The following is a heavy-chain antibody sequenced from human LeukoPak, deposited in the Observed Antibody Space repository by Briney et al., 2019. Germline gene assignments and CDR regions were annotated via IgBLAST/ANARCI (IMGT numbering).Heavy chain of an antibody. V-gene: IGHV3-23*01. D-gene: IGHD2-2*01. CDR1: GFTFSSYA. CDR3: AKTPREWYCSSTSCYLDY. Sequence: PGGSLRLSCAASGFTFSSYAMSWVRQAPGKGLEWVSAISGSGGSTYYAGSVKGRFTISRDNYKNTLYLQRNSLRAEDTAVYYCAKTPREWYCSSTSCYLDYWGQGTLVTVSS. CDR2: ISGSGGST. J-gene: IGHJ4*02.